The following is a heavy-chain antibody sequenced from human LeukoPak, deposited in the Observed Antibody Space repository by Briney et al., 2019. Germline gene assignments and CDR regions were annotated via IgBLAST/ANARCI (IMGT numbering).Heavy chain of an antibody. CDR1: GGSFSGYY. CDR2: INHSGST. Sequence: SETLSLTCAVYGGSFSGYYWSWIRLPPGKGLEWIGEINHSGSTNYNPSLKSRVTISVDTSKNQFSLKLSSVTAADTAVYYCTRSSTRGYSYGYEGGYWGQGTLVTVSS. D-gene: IGHD5-18*01. V-gene: IGHV4-34*01. J-gene: IGHJ4*02. CDR3: TRSSTRGYSYGYEGGY.